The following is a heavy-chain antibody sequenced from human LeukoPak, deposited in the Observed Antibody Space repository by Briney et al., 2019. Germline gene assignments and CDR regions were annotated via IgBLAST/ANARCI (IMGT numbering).Heavy chain of an antibody. CDR1: GFAFSSYA. J-gene: IGHJ6*02. V-gene: IGHV3-23*01. Sequence: ASLRLSCAASGFAFSSYAMSWVRPAPGKGLEWVSAISGSGGSTYYADSVKGRFTISRDNPKNTLYLQMNSLRAGDMAVYYWAKVRGGGEPSWVYYYYYGMDVWGQGTTVTVSS. D-gene: IGHD3-16*01. CDR2: ISGSGGST. CDR3: AKVRGGGEPSWVYYYYYGMDV.